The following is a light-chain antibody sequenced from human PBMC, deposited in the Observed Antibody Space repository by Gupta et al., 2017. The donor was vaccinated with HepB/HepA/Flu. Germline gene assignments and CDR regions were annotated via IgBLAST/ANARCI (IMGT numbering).Light chain of an antibody. CDR1: QSVSRSY. Sequence: EIVLTPSPGTLSLSPGERATLSCRASQSVSRSYLAWYQQKPGQAPRLLIYGASSRATGSPDRFSGSGSGTDFTLTISRLEPEDFAVYYCQQYGSSPWTFGQGTKVEIK. J-gene: IGKJ1*01. V-gene: IGKV3-20*01. CDR2: GAS. CDR3: QQYGSSPWT.